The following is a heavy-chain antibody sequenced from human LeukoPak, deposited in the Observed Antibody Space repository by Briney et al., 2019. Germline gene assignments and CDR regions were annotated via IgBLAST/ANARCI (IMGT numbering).Heavy chain of an antibody. CDR3: ARGTGTIDY. CDR2: ISYNGST. V-gene: IGHV4-59*01. CDR1: GGSISSYY. D-gene: IGHD1-7*01. J-gene: IGHJ4*02. Sequence: SETLSLTCTVSGGSISSYYWSWIRQPPGKGLEWIGYISYNGSTNYTPSLKSRVTISADTSKNQFSLKLSSVTAADTAVYYCARGTGTIDYWGQGTLVTVSS.